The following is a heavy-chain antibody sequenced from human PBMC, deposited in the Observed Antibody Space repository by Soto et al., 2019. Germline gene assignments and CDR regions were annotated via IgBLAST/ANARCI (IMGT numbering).Heavy chain of an antibody. CDR3: ARLPFLCSGGGCNYNFDGLDV. V-gene: IGHV4-30-4*01. Sequence: SETLSLACTVSGGSISSGDFYWTWIRQPPGKGLEWIGHIFYSGSTYYNPSLKSRIAISVNTSRNQFSLKVNSVTAEATPAYFWARLPFLCSGGGCNYNFDGLDVWGQGTRVTVS. CDR2: IFYSGST. D-gene: IGHD2-15*01. J-gene: IGHJ6*02. CDR1: GGSISSGDFY.